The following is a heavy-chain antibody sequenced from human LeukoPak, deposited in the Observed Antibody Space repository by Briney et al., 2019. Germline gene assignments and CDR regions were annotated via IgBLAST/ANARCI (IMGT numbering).Heavy chain of an antibody. J-gene: IGHJ6*02. CDR3: ASAGYYYYYGMDV. CDR1: GFTFSSYS. V-gene: IGHV3-21*01. Sequence: NPGGSLRLSCAASGFTFSSYSMNWVRQAPGEGLEWVSSISSSSSYIYYADSVKGRFTISRDNAKNSLYLQMNSLRAEDTAVYYCASAGYYYYYGMDVWGQGTTVTVSS. CDR2: ISSSSSYI.